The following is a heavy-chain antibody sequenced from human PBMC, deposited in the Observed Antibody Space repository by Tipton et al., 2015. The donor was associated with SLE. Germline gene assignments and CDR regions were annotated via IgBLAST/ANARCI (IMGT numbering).Heavy chain of an antibody. CDR2: ISSGGNYI. CDR3: ATWSTSTSDGVRFGESAF. V-gene: IGHV3-21*01. J-gene: IGHJ4*02. D-gene: IGHD3-10*01. Sequence: SLRLSCAASGFTFSTYTMNWVRQAPGKGLEWVSSISSGGNYIYYADSLKGRFTISRDNARNSLYLQMNSLRVEDTAVYYCATWSTSTSDGVRFGESAFWGQGTLVTVSS. CDR1: GFTFSTYT.